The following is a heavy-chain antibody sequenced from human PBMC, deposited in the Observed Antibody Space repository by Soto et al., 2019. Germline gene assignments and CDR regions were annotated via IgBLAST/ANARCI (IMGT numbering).Heavy chain of an antibody. CDR1: GYTFTSYY. Sequence: ASVKISCKASGYTFTSYYMHWVRQAPGQGLEWMGIINPSGGSTSYAQKFQGRVTMTRDTSTRTVYMELSSLRSEDTAVYYCARDMITMVRGSPPGGTQGNWGQGTLVTVS. CDR3: ARDMITMVRGSPPGGTQGN. V-gene: IGHV1-46*01. CDR2: INPSGGST. D-gene: IGHD3-10*01. J-gene: IGHJ4*02.